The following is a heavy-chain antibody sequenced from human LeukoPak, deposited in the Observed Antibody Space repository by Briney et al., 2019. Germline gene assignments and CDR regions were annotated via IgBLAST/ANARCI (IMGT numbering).Heavy chain of an antibody. CDR1: GYTFTSYD. J-gene: IGHJ4*02. CDR2: MNPNSGNT. V-gene: IGHV1-8*03. D-gene: IGHD3-9*01. Sequence: GASVKVSCKASGYTFTSYDINWVRQATGQGLEWMGWMNPNSGNTGYAQKFQGRVTITRNTSISTAYMELSSLRSEDTAVYYCARLLGHYYDILTDYYPDYRGQGTLVTVSS. CDR3: ARLLGHYYDILTDYYPDY.